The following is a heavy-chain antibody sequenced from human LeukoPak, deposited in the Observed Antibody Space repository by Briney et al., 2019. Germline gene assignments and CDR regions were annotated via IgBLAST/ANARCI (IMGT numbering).Heavy chain of an antibody. Sequence: PSQTLSLTCTVSGASISSGDYYWNWIRQPAGKGLEWIGRIYASGSTDYNPSLKSRVTMSVETSKNQFSLKLASVTAADTAVYYCARSRAPRILEWFDPWGQGILVTVSA. CDR3: ARSRAPRILEWFDP. J-gene: IGHJ5*02. D-gene: IGHD3-3*01. CDR2: IYASGST. CDR1: GASISSGDYY. V-gene: IGHV4-61*02.